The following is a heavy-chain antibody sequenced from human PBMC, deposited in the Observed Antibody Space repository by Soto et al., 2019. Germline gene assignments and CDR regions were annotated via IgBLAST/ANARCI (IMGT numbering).Heavy chain of an antibody. Sequence: PGGSLRLSCAASGFTFSSYSMNGVRQAPGKGLEWVSSISSSSSYIYYADSVKGRFTISRDNAKNSLYLQMNSLRAEDTAVYYCARDERAYYDFWSGYYSDYWGQGT. CDR2: ISSSSSYI. J-gene: IGHJ4*02. CDR3: ARDERAYYDFWSGYYSDY. CDR1: GFTFSSYS. D-gene: IGHD3-3*01. V-gene: IGHV3-21*01.